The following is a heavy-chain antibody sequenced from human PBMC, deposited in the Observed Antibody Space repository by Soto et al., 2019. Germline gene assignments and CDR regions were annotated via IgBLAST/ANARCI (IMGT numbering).Heavy chain of an antibody. V-gene: IGHV1-18*01. Sequence: QVQLVQSGTEVKKPGASVTVSCKASGYTFTSYGIIWVRQAPGQGLEWMGWLNTYNGNTNYAQKVQGRVXTTIDXXTRTASMELRSLRSDDTAVYYCARDGDGGKRGADHWGQGTLVTVSS. CDR3: ARDGDGGKRGADH. CDR1: GYTFTSYG. J-gene: IGHJ4*02. CDR2: LNTYNGNT. D-gene: IGHD2-15*01.